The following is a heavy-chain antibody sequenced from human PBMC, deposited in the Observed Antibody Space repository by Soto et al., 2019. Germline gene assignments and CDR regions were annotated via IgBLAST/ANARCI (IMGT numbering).Heavy chain of an antibody. Sequence: SETLSLTCTVSGGSISSGGYYWSWIRQQPGKGLEWIGYIYYSGSTYYNPSLKSRVTISVDTSKNQFSLKLSSVTAADTAVYYCARADCSGGSCYNFDYWGQGTLVTVSS. J-gene: IGHJ4*02. CDR2: IYYSGST. CDR3: ARADCSGGSCYNFDY. V-gene: IGHV4-31*03. D-gene: IGHD2-15*01. CDR1: GGSISSGGYY.